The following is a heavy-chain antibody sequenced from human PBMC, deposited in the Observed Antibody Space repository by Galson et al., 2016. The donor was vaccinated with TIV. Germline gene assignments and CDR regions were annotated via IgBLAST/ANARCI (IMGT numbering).Heavy chain of an antibody. CDR1: GGSISSYY. D-gene: IGHD6-19*01. Sequence: SETLSLTCTVSGGSISSYYWGWIRQPAGKGLEWIGRIYSSGSTKYNTSLKSRVTMSVDTSKNQFSLNLKSVTAADTAVYYCARQSLAVAGAPFDPWGQGTLVTVSS. CDR3: ARQSLAVAGAPFDP. CDR2: IYSSGST. J-gene: IGHJ5*02. V-gene: IGHV4-4*07.